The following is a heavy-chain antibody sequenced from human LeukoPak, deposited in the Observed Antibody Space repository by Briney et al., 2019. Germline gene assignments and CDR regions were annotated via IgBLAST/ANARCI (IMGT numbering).Heavy chain of an antibody. CDR3: AKDRAVTGNY. CDR2: ISYDGSNK. CDR1: GFTFSSYA. J-gene: IGHJ4*02. V-gene: IGHV3-30*04. D-gene: IGHD2-21*02. Sequence: LSGRSLRLSCAASGFTFSSYAMHWVRQAPGKGLEWVAVISYDGSNKYYADSVKGRFTISRDNSKNTLYLQMNSLRAEDTAVYYCAKDRAVTGNYWGQGTLVTVSS.